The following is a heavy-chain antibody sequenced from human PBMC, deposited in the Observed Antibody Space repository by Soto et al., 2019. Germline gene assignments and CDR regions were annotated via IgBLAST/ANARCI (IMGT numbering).Heavy chain of an antibody. CDR2: IYYSGST. CDR3: ARGYGRNFDC. V-gene: IGHV4-31*03. D-gene: IGHD5-18*01. J-gene: IGHJ4*02. Sequence: SETLSLTCTVSGGSISRGDYYWSWIRQQPGKGLEWIGYIYYSGSTYYNPSLKSRVTISVDTSKNQFSLKLSSVTAADTAVYYCARGYGRNFDCWGQGTLVTVSS. CDR1: GGSISRGDYY.